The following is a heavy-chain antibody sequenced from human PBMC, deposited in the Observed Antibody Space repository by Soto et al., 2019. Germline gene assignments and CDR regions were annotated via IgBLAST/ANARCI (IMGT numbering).Heavy chain of an antibody. CDR2: IYYSGST. CDR1: GGSISSYY. J-gene: IGHJ5*02. V-gene: IGHV4-59*01. D-gene: IGHD3-9*01. Sequence: QVQLQESGPGLVKPSETLSLTCTVSGGSISSYYWSWIRQPPGKGLEWIGYIYYSGSTNYNPSLTGRVTISVDASTNQVSRKLSSVTAADTAVYYCASTYYDILTGGGWFDPWGQGTLVTVSS. CDR3: ASTYYDILTGGGWFDP.